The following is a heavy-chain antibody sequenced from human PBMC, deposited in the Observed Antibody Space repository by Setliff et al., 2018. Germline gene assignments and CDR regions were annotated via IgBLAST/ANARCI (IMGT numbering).Heavy chain of an antibody. D-gene: IGHD3-9*01. Sequence: SETLSLTCNVYGGSFDTYYWSWIRQPPGKGLEWIAEINHSGSTNYNPSLKSRVTISVDTSKNQFSLRLTSVTASDTAIYSCARDPHLTGGLDRWGQGTLVTVSS. CDR3: ARDPHLTGGLDR. CDR1: GGSFDTYY. CDR2: INHSGST. J-gene: IGHJ5*02. V-gene: IGHV4-34*01.